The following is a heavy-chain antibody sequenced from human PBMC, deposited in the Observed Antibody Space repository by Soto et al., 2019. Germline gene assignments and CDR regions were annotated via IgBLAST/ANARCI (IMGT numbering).Heavy chain of an antibody. V-gene: IGHV4-31*03. CDR1: GVSISSGGYY. CDR3: ASRTVTTTWVGNWFDP. CDR2: IYYSGST. J-gene: IGHJ5*02. Sequence: SLTCTVSGVSISSGGYYWSWIRQHPGKGLEWIGYIYYSGSTYYNPSLKSRVTISVDTSKNQFSLKLSSVTAADTAVYYCASRTVTTTWVGNWFDPWGQGTLVTVSS. D-gene: IGHD4-17*01.